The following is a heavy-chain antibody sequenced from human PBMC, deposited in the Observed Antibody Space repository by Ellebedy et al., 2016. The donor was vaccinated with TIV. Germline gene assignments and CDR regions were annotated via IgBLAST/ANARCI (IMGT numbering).Heavy chain of an antibody. CDR3: VRDLTNPLKGDY. D-gene: IGHD1-14*01. V-gene: IGHV1-2*02. J-gene: IGHJ4*02. CDR2: INPNNGDT. Sequence: AASVKVSCKVSGYIFTDYYIHWVRQAPGQGLEWMAWINPNNGDTAFAQSLQGRVTMTTDTSISTAYMELSSLTSDDTAVYYCVRDLTNPLKGDYWGQGTLVTVSS. CDR1: GYIFTDYY.